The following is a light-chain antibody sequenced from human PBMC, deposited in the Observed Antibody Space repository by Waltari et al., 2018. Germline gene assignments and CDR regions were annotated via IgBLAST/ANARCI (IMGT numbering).Light chain of an antibody. CDR3: QQCYTFPYT. Sequence: DIVLTHSPQYLPLPLGARATINSKSSQSVVFSSNNKNYLAWYQQKPGQPPKLLITWASTRESGVPDRFSGSGSETDVTLTISSLQAEDVAVYYCQQCYTFPYTFGQGTKLEIK. J-gene: IGKJ2*01. CDR2: WAS. V-gene: IGKV4-1*01. CDR1: QSVVFSSNNKNY.